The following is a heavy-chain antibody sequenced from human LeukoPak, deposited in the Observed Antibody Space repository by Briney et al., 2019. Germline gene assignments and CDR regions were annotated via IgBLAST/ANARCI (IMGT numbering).Heavy chain of an antibody. CDR2: ISSSSTYI. Sequence: GGSLRLSCVASGFTFSSYEMNWVRQAPGKGLEWVSVISSSSTYIYYADSVKGRFTISRDNAKNSLYLQMNSLRAEDTAVYYCARVSTAVSLAIDYWGQGTLVTVST. D-gene: IGHD6-13*01. J-gene: IGHJ4*02. V-gene: IGHV3-21*06. CDR1: GFTFSSYE. CDR3: ARVSTAVSLAIDY.